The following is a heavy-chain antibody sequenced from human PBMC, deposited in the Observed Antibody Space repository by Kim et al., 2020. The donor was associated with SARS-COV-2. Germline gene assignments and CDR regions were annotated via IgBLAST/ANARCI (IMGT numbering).Heavy chain of an antibody. J-gene: IGHJ4*02. Sequence: SVKVSCKASGGTFSSYAISWVRQAPGQGLEWMGGIIPIFGTANYAQKFQGRVTITADESTSTAYMELSSLRSEDTAVYYCARGPTYYYDSSGYFVDYWGQGTLVTVSS. CDR1: GGTFSSYA. V-gene: IGHV1-69*13. D-gene: IGHD3-22*01. CDR3: ARGPTYYYDSSGYFVDY. CDR2: IIPIFGTA.